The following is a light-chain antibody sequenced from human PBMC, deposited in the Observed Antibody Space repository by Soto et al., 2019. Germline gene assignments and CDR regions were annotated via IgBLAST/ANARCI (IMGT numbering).Light chain of an antibody. Sequence: EIVLTQSPATLPLSPGGRATLSCRASQSVSSYLAWYQQKPGQAPRLLIYDASNRATGIPARFSGSGSGTDFTLTISSLETEDFAVYYCQQRSNWLTFGGGTKVDIK. CDR3: QQRSNWLT. V-gene: IGKV3-11*01. CDR2: DAS. CDR1: QSVSSY. J-gene: IGKJ4*01.